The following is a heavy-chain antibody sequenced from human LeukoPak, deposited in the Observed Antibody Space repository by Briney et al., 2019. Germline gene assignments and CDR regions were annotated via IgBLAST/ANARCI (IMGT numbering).Heavy chain of an antibody. Sequence: GGSLRLSCAAPGFTFTDFYMNWVRQAPGKGLEWVSWISPTSSYMYYADSVKGRFTISRDNAKNSLYLQMNSPRAEDTALYYCVRDAGGGNSWFDTWGQGTLVTVSS. CDR2: ISPTSSYM. D-gene: IGHD4-23*01. CDR1: GFTFTDFY. CDR3: VRDAGGGNSWFDT. V-gene: IGHV3-21*04. J-gene: IGHJ5*02.